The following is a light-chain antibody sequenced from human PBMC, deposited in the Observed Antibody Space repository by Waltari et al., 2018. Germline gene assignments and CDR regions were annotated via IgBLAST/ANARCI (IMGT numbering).Light chain of an antibody. CDR1: SLRTYY. CDR2: GKN. V-gene: IGLV3-19*01. CDR3: HSRDSSGDVL. J-gene: IGLJ2*01. Sequence: SSELPQDPAVSVGLGRTVRIPCQGNSLRTYYLSWFHQKPGQAPAIVIYGKNNRPPGIPDRFSASSSGSTASLTSIGAQAEDEADYYCHSRDSSGDVLIGGGTKLTVV.